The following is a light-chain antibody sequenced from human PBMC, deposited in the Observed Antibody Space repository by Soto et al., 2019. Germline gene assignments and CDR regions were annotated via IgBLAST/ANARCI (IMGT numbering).Light chain of an antibody. CDR1: SSNIGAGFY. CDR2: GDN. V-gene: IGLV1-40*01. J-gene: IGLJ2*01. Sequence: QSVLTQPPSVSGAPGQRVTISCTGSSSNIGAGFYVQWYQQLPGTAPKLLIYGDNNRPSGVPDRFSGSKSATSASLAITGLQAEDEADYYCQSYDIRLNGLIFGLGTKLTVL. CDR3: QSYDIRLNGLI.